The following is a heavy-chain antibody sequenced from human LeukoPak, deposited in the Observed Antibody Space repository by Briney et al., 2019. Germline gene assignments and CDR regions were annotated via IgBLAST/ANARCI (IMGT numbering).Heavy chain of an antibody. V-gene: IGHV3-23*01. Sequence: PGGSLRLSCAASGFTSSTYAMTWVRQAPGKGLEWVSVISGSGDTKYYADSVKGRFTISRDSSKNTLYLQMNSLRAEDTAVYYCAKLRSGLVVAASDYWSQGTLVTVSS. CDR3: AKLRSGLVVAASDY. CDR2: ISGSGDTK. D-gene: IGHD2-15*01. CDR1: GFTSSTYA. J-gene: IGHJ4*02.